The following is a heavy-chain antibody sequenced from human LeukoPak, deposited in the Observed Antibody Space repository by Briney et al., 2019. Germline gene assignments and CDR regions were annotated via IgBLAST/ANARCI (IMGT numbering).Heavy chain of an antibody. CDR2: ISSSSSYI. V-gene: IGHV3-21*01. Sequence: PGGSLRLSCAAAGFTFSSYEMNWVRQAPGKGLEWVSSISSSSSYIYYADSVKGRFTISRDNAKNSLYLQMNSLRAEDTAVYYCARAMAYYYDSSGYYYDYWGQGTLVTVSS. CDR3: ARAMAYYYDSSGYYYDY. D-gene: IGHD3-22*01. CDR1: GFTFSSYE. J-gene: IGHJ4*02.